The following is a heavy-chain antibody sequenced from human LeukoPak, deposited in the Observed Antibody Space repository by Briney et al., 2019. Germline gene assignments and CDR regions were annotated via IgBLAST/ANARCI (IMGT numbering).Heavy chain of an antibody. J-gene: IGHJ6*03. CDR3: ARGTMIVENAAGYYYYMDV. Sequence: GASVKVSCKASGYTFTGYYMHWVRQAPGQGLEWMGWINPNRGGTNYAQKFQGRVTMTRDTSISTAYMELSRLRSDDTAVYYCARGTMIVENAAGYYYYMDVWGKGTTVTVSS. CDR1: GYTFTGYY. CDR2: INPNRGGT. V-gene: IGHV1-2*02. D-gene: IGHD3-22*01.